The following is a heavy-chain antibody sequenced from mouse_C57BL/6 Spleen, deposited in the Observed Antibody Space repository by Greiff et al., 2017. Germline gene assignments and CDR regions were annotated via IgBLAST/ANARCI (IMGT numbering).Heavy chain of an antibody. V-gene: IGHV6-3*01. Sequence: EVQLVESGGGLVQPGGSMKLSCVASGFTFSNFWMNWVRQSPEKGLEWVAQISLKSDNYATYYAESVKGRFIISRDDSKSSVNLQMSNLRAEDTGIYYCTDPSWFTFWGQGTLLTVSA. CDR3: TDPSWFTF. CDR1: GFTFSNFW. CDR2: ISLKSDNYAT. J-gene: IGHJ3*01.